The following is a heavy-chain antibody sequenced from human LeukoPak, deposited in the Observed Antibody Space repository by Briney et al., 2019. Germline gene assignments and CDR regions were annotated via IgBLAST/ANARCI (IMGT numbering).Heavy chain of an antibody. J-gene: IGHJ4*02. Sequence: PGGSLRLSCAASGFTFSSSAMHWLRQAPGKGLEWVAIISNDGSRKYYAHSVEGRSTISRDNSKNTLYLQMDSLRAEDTAVYYCARDRAWNYFDYWGQGTLVTVSS. CDR1: GFTFSSSA. CDR3: ARDRAWNYFDY. CDR2: ISNDGSRK. V-gene: IGHV3-30*04. D-gene: IGHD3-3*01.